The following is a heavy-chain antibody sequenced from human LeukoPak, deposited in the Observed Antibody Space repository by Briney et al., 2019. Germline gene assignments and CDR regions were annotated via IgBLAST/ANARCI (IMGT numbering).Heavy chain of an antibody. CDR1: GGSISSYY. D-gene: IGHD5-24*01. CDR2: IYTSGST. J-gene: IGHJ4*02. CDR3: ARLYGYSFAVSRKYFDY. Sequence: SETLSLTCTVSGGSISSYYWSWIRQPAGKGLEWIGRIYTSGSTNYNPSLTSRVTISVDTSKNQFSLKLSSVTAADTAVYYCARLYGYSFAVSRKYFDYWGQGTLVTVPS. V-gene: IGHV4-4*07.